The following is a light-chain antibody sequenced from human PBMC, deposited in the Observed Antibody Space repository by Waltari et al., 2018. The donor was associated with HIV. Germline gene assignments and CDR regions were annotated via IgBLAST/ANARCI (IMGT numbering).Light chain of an antibody. V-gene: IGLV2-14*03. CDR1: RSDIGDYNY. CDR2: DVK. CDR3: GSTHV. J-gene: IGLJ1*01. Sequence: QSALTPPASLSGSPGQLITISCSGFRSDIGDYNYVSWYQQYQGKVPKLIIYDVKYRPSGVSNRFSGSKSDSAAFLNISGRQTEDEAVYHCGSTHVFGTGTEVTVL.